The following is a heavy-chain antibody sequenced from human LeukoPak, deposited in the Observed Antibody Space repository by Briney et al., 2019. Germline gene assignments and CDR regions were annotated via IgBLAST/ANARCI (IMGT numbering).Heavy chain of an antibody. Sequence: GGSLRLSCAASGFTLSFYNMESVRQAPGKGLEWVSSISSSSSYIYYADSVKGRFTISRDNAKNSLYLQMNSLRAEDTAVYYCARDGPLLEWSLDYWGQGTLVTVSS. CDR1: GFTLSFYN. V-gene: IGHV3-21*01. CDR2: ISSSSSYI. D-gene: IGHD3-3*01. J-gene: IGHJ4*02. CDR3: ARDGPLLEWSLDY.